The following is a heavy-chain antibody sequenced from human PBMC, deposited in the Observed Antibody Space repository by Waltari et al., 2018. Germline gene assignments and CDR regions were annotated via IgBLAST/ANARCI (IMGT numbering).Heavy chain of an antibody. J-gene: IGHJ4*02. D-gene: IGHD2-2*01. V-gene: IGHV4-39*07. CDR1: GGSIRSSSYY. CDR3: ARMVRGYCSSTSCHTDH. Sequence: QLQLQESGPGLVKPSETLSLTCTVSGGSIRSSSYYWGWVRQPPGKGLDGIGSNYYSGSTYYDPALKSRVTISVDTSKYQFSLRVSSVTASGTSVFYCARMVRGYCSSTSCHTDHWGQGTLVTVSS. CDR2: NYYSGST.